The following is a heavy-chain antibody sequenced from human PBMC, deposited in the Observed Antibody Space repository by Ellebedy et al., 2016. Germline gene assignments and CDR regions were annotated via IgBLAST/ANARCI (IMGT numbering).Heavy chain of an antibody. CDR2: IGNSISYI. CDR1: GFTFLSYS. CDR3: ARDLLSPSYDAFDI. V-gene: IGHV3-21*01. J-gene: IGHJ3*02. D-gene: IGHD3-10*01. Sequence: GESLKISXVASGFTFLSYSMNWVRQAPGTGLEWVSSIGNSISYIYYADSVKGRFTITRDNAKNSLYLQMNSLRAEDTAVYYCARDLLSPSYDAFDIWGQGTMVTVSS.